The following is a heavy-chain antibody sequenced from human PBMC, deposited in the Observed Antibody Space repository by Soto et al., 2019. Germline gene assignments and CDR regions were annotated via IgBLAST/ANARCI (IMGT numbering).Heavy chain of an antibody. D-gene: IGHD1-26*01. J-gene: IGHJ4*02. Sequence: QVQLQESGPGLVKPSETLSLTCTVSGGSVSSGSYYWSWIRQPPGKGLEWIGYIYYSGSTNYNPSLKGPVTIAVDPSKNQFSLKLSSVTAADTAVYYCARVIVGATGVDYWGQGTLVTLSS. CDR3: ARVIVGATGVDY. V-gene: IGHV4-61*01. CDR1: GGSVSSGSYY. CDR2: IYYSGST.